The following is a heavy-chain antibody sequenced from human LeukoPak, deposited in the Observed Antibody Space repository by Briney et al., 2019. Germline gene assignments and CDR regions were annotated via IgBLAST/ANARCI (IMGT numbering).Heavy chain of an antibody. D-gene: IGHD6-6*01. CDR2: INPNSGGT. V-gene: IGHV1-2*02. J-gene: IGHJ4*02. CDR1: GYTFTGYY. Sequence: ASVKVSCKASGYTFTGYYMHWVRQAPGQGLEWMGWINPNSGGTNYAQKFQERVTITRDMSTSTAYMELSSLRSEDTAVYYCAARCLKGSSAETTIDYWGQGTLVTVSS. CDR3: AARCLKGSSAETTIDY.